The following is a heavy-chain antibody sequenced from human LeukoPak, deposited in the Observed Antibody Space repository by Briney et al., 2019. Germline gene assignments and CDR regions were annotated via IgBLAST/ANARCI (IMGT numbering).Heavy chain of an antibody. V-gene: IGHV4-59*01. CDR2: IYYSGST. J-gene: IGHJ4*02. Sequence: PSETLSLTCTVSGGSISSYYWSWIRQPPGKGLEWIGYIYYSGSTNYNPSLKSRVTISVDTSKNQFSLKLSSVTAADTAVYYCARGNCSSTSCYYTGHFDYWGQGTLVTVSS. D-gene: IGHD2-2*01. CDR1: GGSISSYY. CDR3: ARGNCSSTSCYYTGHFDY.